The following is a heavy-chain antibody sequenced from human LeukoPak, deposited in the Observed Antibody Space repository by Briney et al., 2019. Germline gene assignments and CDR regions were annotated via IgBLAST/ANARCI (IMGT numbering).Heavy chain of an antibody. J-gene: IGHJ4*02. D-gene: IGHD1-14*01. V-gene: IGHV3-30*03. Sequence: GGSLRLSCAASGFTFSSYGMHWVRQAPGKGLEWVTEISFDGSNKHYVDSVKGRFTISRDNSKNTLYLQMNSLSAEDTAVYYCAAYHVSHSESGYWGQGTLVTVSS. CDR1: GFTFSSYG. CDR2: ISFDGSNK. CDR3: AAYHVSHSESGY.